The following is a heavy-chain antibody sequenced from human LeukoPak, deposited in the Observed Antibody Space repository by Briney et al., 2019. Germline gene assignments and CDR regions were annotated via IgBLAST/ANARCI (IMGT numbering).Heavy chain of an antibody. D-gene: IGHD5-18*01. CDR1: GGSISSGGYS. Sequence: PSQTLSLTCAVSGGSISSGGYSWSWIRQPPGKGLEWIGYIYHSGSTYYNPSLKSRVTISVDRSKNQFSLKLSSVTAADTAVYYSASTAIQRDYWGQGTLVTVSS. CDR2: IYHSGST. V-gene: IGHV4-30-2*01. J-gene: IGHJ4*02. CDR3: ASTAIQRDY.